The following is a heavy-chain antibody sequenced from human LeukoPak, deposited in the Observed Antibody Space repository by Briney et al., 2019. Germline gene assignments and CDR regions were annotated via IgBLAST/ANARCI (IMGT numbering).Heavy chain of an antibody. V-gene: IGHV1-2*02. CDR3: ARLHCSTTSCYMGIYFDY. Sequence: ASVKVSCRASGYSFTDYYVHWVRQAPGQGLEWMGWINPNSGEAGYAHQCQGRVTMARDKSISTAYMEMSRLRSDDTAVYFCARLHCSTTSCYMGIYFDYWGQGTLVTVSS. CDR1: GYSFTDYY. D-gene: IGHD2-2*01. J-gene: IGHJ4*02. CDR2: INPNSGEA.